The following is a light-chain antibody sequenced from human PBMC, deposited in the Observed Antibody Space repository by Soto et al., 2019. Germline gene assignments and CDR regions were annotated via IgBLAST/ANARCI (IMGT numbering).Light chain of an antibody. CDR3: QQRSNWPL. J-gene: IGKJ5*01. Sequence: EIVLTQSPATLSLSPGEGATLSCRASQSVSSYLAWYQQKPGQAPRLLIYDASNRATGIPARFSGSGSGTDFTLTISSLEPEDFAVYYCQQRSNWPLFGQGTRLEIK. V-gene: IGKV3-11*01. CDR2: DAS. CDR1: QSVSSY.